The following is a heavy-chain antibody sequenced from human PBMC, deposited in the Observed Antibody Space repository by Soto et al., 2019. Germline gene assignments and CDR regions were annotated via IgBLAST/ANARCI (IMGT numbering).Heavy chain of an antibody. CDR3: ARRRGTKGCSGGSCYPPHYGMDV. J-gene: IGHJ6*02. D-gene: IGHD2-15*01. CDR2: INHSGST. CDR1: GGSFSGYY. Sequence: ETLSLTCAVYGGSFSGYYWSWIRQPPGKGLEWIGEINHSGSTNYNPSLKSRVTISVDTSKNQFSLKLSSVTAADTAVYYCARRRGTKGCSGGSCYPPHYGMDVWGQGTTVTVSS. V-gene: IGHV4-34*01.